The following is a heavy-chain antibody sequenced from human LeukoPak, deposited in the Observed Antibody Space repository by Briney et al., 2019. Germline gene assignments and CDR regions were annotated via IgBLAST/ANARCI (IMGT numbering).Heavy chain of an antibody. CDR1: GGSISSSSYY. Sequence: SETLSLTCTVSGGSISSSSYYWGWIRQPPGKGLEWIGTIYYSGSTYYNPSLKSRVTISVDTSKNQFSLKLISVTAADTAVYYCARGVLRKSVPFPYDSGSYLNWHNFDPWGQGTLVTVSS. J-gene: IGHJ5*02. D-gene: IGHD3-10*01. V-gene: IGHV4-39*07. CDR2: IYYSGST. CDR3: ARGVLRKSVPFPYDSGSYLNWHNFDP.